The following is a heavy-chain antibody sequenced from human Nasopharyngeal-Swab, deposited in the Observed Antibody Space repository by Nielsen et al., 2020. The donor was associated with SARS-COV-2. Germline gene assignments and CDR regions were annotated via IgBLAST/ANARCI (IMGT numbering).Heavy chain of an antibody. J-gene: IGHJ6*02. V-gene: IGHV3-7*01. Sequence: WIRQPPGKGLEWVANIKQDGSEKYYVDSVKGRFTISRDNAKNSLYLQMNSLRAEDTAVYYCARAGDSSGYYFYYYYGMDVWSQGTTVPSP. CDR2: IKQDGSEK. D-gene: IGHD3-22*01. CDR3: ARAGDSSGYYFYYYYGMDV.